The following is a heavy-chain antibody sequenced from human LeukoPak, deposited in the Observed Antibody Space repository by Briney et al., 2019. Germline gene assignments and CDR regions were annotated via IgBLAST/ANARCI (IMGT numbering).Heavy chain of an antibody. CDR1: GGTFSSYA. V-gene: IGHV1-69*04. D-gene: IGHD1-26*01. Sequence: ASVKVSCKASGGTFSSYAISWVRQAPGQGLEWMGRIIPILGIANYAQKFQGRVTITADKSTGTAYMELSSLRSEDTAVYYCARVLDSADAFDIWGQGTMVTVSS. CDR2: IIPILGIA. J-gene: IGHJ3*02. CDR3: ARVLDSADAFDI.